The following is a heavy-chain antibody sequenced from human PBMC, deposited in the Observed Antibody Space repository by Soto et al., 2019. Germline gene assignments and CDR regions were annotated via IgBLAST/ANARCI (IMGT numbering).Heavy chain of an antibody. V-gene: IGHV1-18*01. D-gene: IGHD1-1*01. J-gene: IGHJ6*02. Sequence: GASVEGLLQGFWYTFTNYDISWVRQAPGQGLEWMAWISAHNGNKNYAEKFQGRVTMTTDTSTSTAYMEVRSLRSDDTAVYYCARGLQSYFGMDVWGQGTTVTSP. CDR2: ISAHNGNK. CDR1: YTFTNYD. CDR3: ARGLQSYFGMDV.